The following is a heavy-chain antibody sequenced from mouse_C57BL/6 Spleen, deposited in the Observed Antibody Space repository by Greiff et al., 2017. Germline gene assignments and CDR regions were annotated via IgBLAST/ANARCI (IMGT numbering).Heavy chain of an antibody. V-gene: IGHV3-6*01. CDR1: GYSITSGYY. CDR2: ISYDGSN. D-gene: IGHD4-1*01. CDR3: AREELTGTEYFDY. J-gene: IGHJ2*01. Sequence: EVQLQESGPGLVKPSQSLSLTCSVTGYSITSGYYWNWIRQFPGNKLEWMGYISYDGSNNYNPSLKNRISITRDTSKNQFFLKLNSVTTEDTATYYCAREELTGTEYFDYWGQGTTLTVSS.